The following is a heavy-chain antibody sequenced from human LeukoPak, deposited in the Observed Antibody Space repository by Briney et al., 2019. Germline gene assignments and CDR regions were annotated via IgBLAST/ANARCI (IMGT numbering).Heavy chain of an antibody. J-gene: IGHJ5*02. CDR3: ARHYNWFDP. Sequence: SETLSLTCTVSGGSISRYSWSWIRQPPGKGLEWIRNIFYSGNTNYNPSLKSRVTISIDTSQNQFSLKLSSVTAADTAIYYCARHYNWFDPWGQGILVTVSS. V-gene: IGHV4-59*01. CDR1: GGSISRYS. CDR2: IFYSGNT.